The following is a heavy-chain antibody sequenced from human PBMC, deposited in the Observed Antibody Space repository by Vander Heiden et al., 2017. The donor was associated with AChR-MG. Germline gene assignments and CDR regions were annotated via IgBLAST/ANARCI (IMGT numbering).Heavy chain of an antibody. Sequence: QVQLVESGGGVVQPGRSLRLSCAASGFTFSSYAMHWVRQAPGKGLEWVAVISYDGSNKYYADSVKGRFTISRDNSKNTLYLQMNSLRAEDTAVYYCARDAALPAAILAAYWGQGTLVTVSS. CDR3: ARDAALPAAILAAY. CDR2: ISYDGSNK. CDR1: GFTFSSYA. D-gene: IGHD2-2*01. J-gene: IGHJ4*02. V-gene: IGHV3-30-3*01.